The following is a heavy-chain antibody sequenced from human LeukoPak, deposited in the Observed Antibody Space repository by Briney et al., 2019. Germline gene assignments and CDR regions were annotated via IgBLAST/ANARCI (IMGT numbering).Heavy chain of an antibody. CDR3: ARDPYSGAYFEGYYHYYMDV. Sequence: SLRLSCTASSFTFGAYAMSWVRQAPGKGLGWVGFIRSKPYGGTTGYAASVKGRFTISRDDSKSIVYLQMNSLRVEDTAVYYCARDPYSGAYFEGYYHYYMDVWGKGTTVTVSS. D-gene: IGHD3-9*01. CDR1: SFTFGAYA. J-gene: IGHJ6*03. V-gene: IGHV3-49*04. CDR2: IRSKPYGGTT.